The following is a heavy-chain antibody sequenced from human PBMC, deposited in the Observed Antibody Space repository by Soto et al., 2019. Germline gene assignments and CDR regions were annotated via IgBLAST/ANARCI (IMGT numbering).Heavy chain of an antibody. CDR2: IKQDGSEK. Sequence: EVQLVESGGGLVQPGGSLRLSCLASGFTFSTHWMSWVRQAPGTGLAWVANIKQDGSEKYYVDSVKGRFTFSRDNAKNSLYLQMNSLRAEDTAVYYCARVGPLLKGGYFQHWGQGTLVNVSS. J-gene: IGHJ1*01. CDR1: GFTFSTHW. CDR3: ARVGPLLKGGYFQH. V-gene: IGHV3-7*03. D-gene: IGHD3-16*01.